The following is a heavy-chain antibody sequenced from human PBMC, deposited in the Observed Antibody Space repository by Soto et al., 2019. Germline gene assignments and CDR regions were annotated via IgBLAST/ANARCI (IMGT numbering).Heavy chain of an antibody. Sequence: ESGGGLVQPGGSPRLSCAASGFSISDHYMDWVRQAPGKGLEWVGLTRNKGQSYTTEHAAAVKGRFVISRDDSKNSLYLEMNSLKTEDTAVYYCVREGFFTLDYWGQGTLVTVSS. J-gene: IGHJ4*02. V-gene: IGHV3-72*01. CDR1: GFSISDHY. CDR2: TRNKGQSYTT. CDR3: VREGFFTLDY.